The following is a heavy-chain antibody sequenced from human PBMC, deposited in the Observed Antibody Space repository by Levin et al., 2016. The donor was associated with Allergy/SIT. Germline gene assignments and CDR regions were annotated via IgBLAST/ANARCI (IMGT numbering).Heavy chain of an antibody. V-gene: IGHV3-30*18. CDR3: AKDPSPGIAEFYFDY. CDR2: ISYDGSNK. Sequence: GGSLRLSCAASGFTFSSYGMHWVRQAPGKGLEWVAFISYDGSNKNYADSVKGRFTISRDNPKNTLYLQMNSLRAEDTAVYYCAKDPSPGIAEFYFDYWGQGTLVTVSS. J-gene: IGHJ4*02. CDR1: GFTFSSYG. D-gene: IGHD6-13*01.